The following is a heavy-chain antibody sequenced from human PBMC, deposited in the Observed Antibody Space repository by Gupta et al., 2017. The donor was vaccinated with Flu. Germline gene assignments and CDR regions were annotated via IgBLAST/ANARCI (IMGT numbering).Heavy chain of an antibody. CDR1: GLNFRSDR. J-gene: IGHJ4*02. Sequence: EEQLVESGGGLVQPGGSLRLSCAVDGLNFRSDRMDWGRQAPGEGQEWMANIAADGSVKNYADSVKYRFPISRDDAKNSLYLQMKILRAEDTAVYYCVRNRGWQQFDYWGQGALVTVSS. CDR2: IAADGSVK. V-gene: IGHV3-7*01. D-gene: IGHD5-24*01. CDR3: VRNRGWQQFDY.